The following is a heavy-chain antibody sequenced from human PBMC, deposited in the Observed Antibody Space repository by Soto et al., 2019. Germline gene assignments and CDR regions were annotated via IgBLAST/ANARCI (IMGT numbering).Heavy chain of an antibody. Sequence: EVQLLESGGGLVQPGGSLRLSCAASGFTFSSYAMNWVRQAPGKGLQWVSGITPSGGSTYYADSVKGRFTISRDNSQNTLYLQMNSLRAEDTAVYYCAKDYDFWSGYNLPLDYWGQGTLVTVSS. CDR3: AKDYDFWSGYNLPLDY. V-gene: IGHV3-23*01. J-gene: IGHJ4*02. D-gene: IGHD3-3*01. CDR1: GFTFSSYA. CDR2: ITPSGGST.